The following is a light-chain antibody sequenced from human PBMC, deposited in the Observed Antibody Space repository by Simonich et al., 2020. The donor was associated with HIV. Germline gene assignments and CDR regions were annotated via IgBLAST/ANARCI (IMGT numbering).Light chain of an antibody. Sequence: DIQMTQSPSSLSASAGNRVTITCRAIKGISNSLAWYKQKPGKAPKLLINAAYRLESGVPSRFSGSGSGTEYTLTISSLQPEDFATYYSQQYYSSLITFGGGTKVEIK. V-gene: IGKV1-NL1*01. J-gene: IGKJ4*01. CDR3: QQYYSSLIT. CDR2: AAY. CDR1: KGISNS.